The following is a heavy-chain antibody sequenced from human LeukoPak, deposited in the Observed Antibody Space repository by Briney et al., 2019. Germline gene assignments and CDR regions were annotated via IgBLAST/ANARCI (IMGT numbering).Heavy chain of an antibody. Sequence: GGSLRLSCAASGFTFSRYWMHWVRQAPGKGLVWVSHLNSDGSSTSYADSQKGRVTISRDTANKTLYLQMYSPRDEDTAVYYCVRGGGYYFDYWGQGALGTASS. CDR2: LNSDGSST. D-gene: IGHD3-16*01. CDR1: GFTFSRYW. V-gene: IGHV3-74*01. CDR3: VRGGGYYFDY. J-gene: IGHJ4*02.